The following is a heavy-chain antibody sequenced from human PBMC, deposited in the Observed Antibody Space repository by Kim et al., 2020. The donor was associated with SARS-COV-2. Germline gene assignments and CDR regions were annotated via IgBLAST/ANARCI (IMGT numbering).Heavy chain of an antibody. J-gene: IGHJ4*02. CDR3: ARFSSWYRGPDY. V-gene: IGHV4-34*01. Sequence: YNPSFQGRVTISVDTSKNQVSRELSSVTAADTAVYYCARFSSWYRGPDYWGQGTLVTVSS. D-gene: IGHD6-13*01.